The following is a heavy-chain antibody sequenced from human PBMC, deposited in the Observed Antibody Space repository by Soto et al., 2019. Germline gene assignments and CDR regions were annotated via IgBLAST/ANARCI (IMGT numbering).Heavy chain of an antibody. Sequence: SVKVSCKASGGTFSSYTISWVRQAPGQGLEWMGRIIPILGIANYAQKFQGRVTITADKSTSTAYMELSSLRSEDTAVYYCARDLSRDYYGSGSYYWGQGTLVTVSS. CDR1: GGTFSSYT. CDR3: ARDLSRDYYGSGSYY. D-gene: IGHD3-10*01. CDR2: IIPILGIA. J-gene: IGHJ4*02. V-gene: IGHV1-69*04.